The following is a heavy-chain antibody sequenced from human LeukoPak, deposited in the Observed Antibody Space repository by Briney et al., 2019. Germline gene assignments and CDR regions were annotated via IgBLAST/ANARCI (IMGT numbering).Heavy chain of an antibody. CDR2: ISGRGGST. V-gene: IGHV3-23*01. CDR3: AKDMEWELLFPSFDY. CDR1: GFTFSSYW. Sequence: GGSLRLSCAASGFTFSSYWMHWVRQAPGKGLEWVSGISGRGGSTHYADSVKGRFTISRDNSKNTLYLQMNSLRAEDTAVYYCAKDMEWELLFPSFDYWGQGTLVTVSS. J-gene: IGHJ4*02. D-gene: IGHD1-26*01.